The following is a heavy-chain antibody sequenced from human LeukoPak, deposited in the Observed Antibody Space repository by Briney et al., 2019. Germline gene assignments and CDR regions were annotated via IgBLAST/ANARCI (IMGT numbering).Heavy chain of an antibody. D-gene: IGHD5-24*01. CDR2: INHSGST. V-gene: IGHV4-34*01. J-gene: IGHJ2*01. Sequence: SETLSLTCAVYGGSFSGYYWSWIRQPPGKGLEWIGEINHSGSTNYNPSLKSRVTISVDTSKNQFSLKLSSVTAADTAVYYCARGRRDGYSGPWYFDLWGRGTLVTVSS. CDR3: ARGRRDGYSGPWYFDL. CDR1: GGSFSGYY.